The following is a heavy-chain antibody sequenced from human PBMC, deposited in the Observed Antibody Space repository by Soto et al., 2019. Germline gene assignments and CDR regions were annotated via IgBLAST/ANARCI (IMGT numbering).Heavy chain of an antibody. Sequence: SETLSLTCTVSGGSITTNYWSWIRQPPGKGLEWIGYIYYRGSTNYNPSIKSRVTISVDTSKNQFSLKLGSVTAADTAVYYCALISYYYFLAGYAYGDYFAYWGQGTLVTVSS. CDR3: ALISYYYFLAGYAYGDYFAY. CDR2: IYYRGST. D-gene: IGHD3-9*01. V-gene: IGHV4-59*01. J-gene: IGHJ4*02. CDR1: GGSITTNY.